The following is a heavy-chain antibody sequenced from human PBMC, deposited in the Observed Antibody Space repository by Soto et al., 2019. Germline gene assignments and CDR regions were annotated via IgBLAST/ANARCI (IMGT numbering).Heavy chain of an antibody. CDR1: GGTFSSYA. D-gene: IGHD1-26*01. CDR3: AREQRRSGSDYRPSQFDY. V-gene: IGHV1-69*01. CDR2: IIPICGTA. J-gene: IGHJ4*02. Sequence: QVQLGQSGAEVKKPGSSVKVSCKASGGTFSSYAISWVRQAPGQGLEWMGGIIPICGTANYAQKFQGRVTITADESTSTAYMELSSLRSEDTAVYYCAREQRRSGSDYRPSQFDYWGQGTLVTVAS.